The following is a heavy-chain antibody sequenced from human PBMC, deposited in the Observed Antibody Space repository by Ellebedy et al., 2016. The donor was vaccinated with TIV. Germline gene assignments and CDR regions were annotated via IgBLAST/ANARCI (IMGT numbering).Heavy chain of an antibody. J-gene: IGHJ6*02. CDR3: ARNLGSYYDFWSGSYV. CDR2: INWNGGST. Sequence: GGSLRLXCAASGFTFDDYGMSWVRQAPGKGLEWVSGINWNGGSTGYADSVKGRFTISRDNAKNSLHLQMNSLRAEDTALYYCARNLGSYYDFWSGSYVWGQGTTVTVSS. V-gene: IGHV3-20*04. D-gene: IGHD3-3*01. CDR1: GFTFDDYG.